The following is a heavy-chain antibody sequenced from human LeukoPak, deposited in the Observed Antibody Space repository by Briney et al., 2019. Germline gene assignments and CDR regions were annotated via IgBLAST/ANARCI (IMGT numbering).Heavy chain of an antibody. J-gene: IGHJ4*02. CDR1: GGSISSYY. Sequence: SETLSLTCTVSGGSISSYYWSWIRQPPRKGLEWIGYIYYSGSTNYNPSLKSRVTISVDTSKNQFSLKLSSVTAADTAVYYCARLWSGYFPDYWGQGTLVTVSS. V-gene: IGHV4-59*08. CDR2: IYYSGST. CDR3: ARLWSGYFPDY. D-gene: IGHD3-3*01.